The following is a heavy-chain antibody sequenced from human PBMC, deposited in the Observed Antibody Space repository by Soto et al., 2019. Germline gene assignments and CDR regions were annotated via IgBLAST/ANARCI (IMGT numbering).Heavy chain of an antibody. J-gene: IGHJ6*02. Sequence: GGTLRLSCAASGFTFSSYGMHWVRQAPGKGLEWVGDIRYDGSNKYNADSEKGRFTISRDNTKNTLYMQMNSMRAEETGAYYCSIVIILLWFGEIVSCMDVWGQGTTVTVSS. CDR1: GFTFSSYG. D-gene: IGHD3-10*01. CDR3: SIVIILLWFGEIVSCMDV. CDR2: IRYDGSNK. V-gene: IGHV3-33*01.